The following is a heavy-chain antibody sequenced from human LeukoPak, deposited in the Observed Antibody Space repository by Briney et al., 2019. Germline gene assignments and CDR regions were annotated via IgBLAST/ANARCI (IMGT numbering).Heavy chain of an antibody. D-gene: IGHD3-22*01. Sequence: ASVKVSCKASGYTFTSYGISWVRQAPGQGLEWMGWISAYNGNTNYAQKLQGRVTMTTDTSTSTAYMELRSLRSDDTAVHYCARLYYDSSGYSNYFDYWGQGTLVTVAS. CDR1: GYTFTSYG. CDR3: ARLYYDSSGYSNYFDY. J-gene: IGHJ4*02. CDR2: ISAYNGNT. V-gene: IGHV1-18*01.